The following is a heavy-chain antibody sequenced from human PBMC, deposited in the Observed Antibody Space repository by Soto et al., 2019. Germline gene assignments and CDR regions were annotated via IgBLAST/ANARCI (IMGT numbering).Heavy chain of an antibody. Sequence: ASVKVSCKASGYTFTSYGISWVRQAPGKGLEWMGGFDPEDGETIYAQKFQGRVIMTEDTSTDTAYMELSSLRSEDTAVYYCEIYGWGSYYNPLGAFDIWGQGTMVTVSS. V-gene: IGHV1-24*01. D-gene: IGHD3-10*01. J-gene: IGHJ3*02. CDR1: GYTFTSYG. CDR3: EIYGWGSYYNPLGAFDI. CDR2: FDPEDGET.